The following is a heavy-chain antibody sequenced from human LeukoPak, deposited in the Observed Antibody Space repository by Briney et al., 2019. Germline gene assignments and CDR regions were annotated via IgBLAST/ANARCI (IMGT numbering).Heavy chain of an antibody. Sequence: PGGSLRLSCAASGFTFSNYVMNWVRQAPGKGLEWVSTLRTGGDTTHYAESVKGRFTISRDNSKSTLYLQLNSLRGEDTAVYCCAPYSGYCSGGTCPRWCDPWGQGTLVTVSS. CDR3: APYSGYCSGGTCPRWCDP. CDR2: LRTGGDTT. V-gene: IGHV3-23*01. D-gene: IGHD2-15*01. J-gene: IGHJ5*02. CDR1: GFTFSNYV.